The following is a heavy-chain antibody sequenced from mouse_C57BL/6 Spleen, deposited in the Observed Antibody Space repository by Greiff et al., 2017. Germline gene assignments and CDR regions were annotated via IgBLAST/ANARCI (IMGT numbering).Heavy chain of an antibody. V-gene: IGHV6-3*01. D-gene: IGHD2-4*01. J-gene: IGHJ3*01. CDR1: GFTFSNYW. Sequence: EVMLVESGGGLVQPGGSMKLSCVASGFTFSNYWMNWVRQSPEKGLEWVAQIRLKSDNYATHYAESVKGRFTISREDSKSSVYLQMNNLRAEDTGIYYCTGGDDYDEGFAYWGQGTLVTVSA. CDR2: IRLKSDNYAT. CDR3: TGGDDYDEGFAY.